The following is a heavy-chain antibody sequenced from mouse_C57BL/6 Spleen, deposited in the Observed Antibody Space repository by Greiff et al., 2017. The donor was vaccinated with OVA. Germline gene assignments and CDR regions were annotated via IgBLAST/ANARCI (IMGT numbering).Heavy chain of an antibody. V-gene: IGHV2-2*01. CDR3: ARNLLYDYDRMDY. J-gene: IGHJ4*01. D-gene: IGHD2-4*01. CDR1: GFSLTSYG. Sequence: VQVVESGPGLVQPSQSLSITCTVSGFSLTSYGVHWVRQSPGKGLEWLGVIWSGGSTDYNAAFISRLSISKDNSKSQVFFKMNSLQADDTAIYYCARNLLYDYDRMDYWGQGTSVTVSS. CDR2: IWSGGST.